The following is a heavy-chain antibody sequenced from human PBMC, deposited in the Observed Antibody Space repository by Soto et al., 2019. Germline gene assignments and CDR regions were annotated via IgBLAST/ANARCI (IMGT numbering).Heavy chain of an antibody. J-gene: IGHJ4*02. CDR1: GFSFSDYA. CDR2: ISESGGST. Sequence: GGSLRLSCAASGFSFSDYAMSWVRQAPGKGLEWVSVISESGGSTHYADSVRGRFTVSRDNSKNSLSLRMNSLRDEDTAVYFCAKRSPYSSGWYSPIFDYWGQGAMVTVSS. CDR3: AKRSPYSSGWYSPIFDY. D-gene: IGHD6-13*01. V-gene: IGHV3-23*01.